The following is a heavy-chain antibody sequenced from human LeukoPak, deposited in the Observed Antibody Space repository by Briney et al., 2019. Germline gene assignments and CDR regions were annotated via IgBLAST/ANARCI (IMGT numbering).Heavy chain of an antibody. CDR3: ARAPGEGWFDP. D-gene: IGHD4-17*01. CDR1: GFTFSSYW. J-gene: IGHJ5*02. Sequence: PGGSLRLSCAASGFTFSSYWMSWVRQAPGKGLEWVASIKQDGSEKYYMDSVKGRFTISRDNAKNSLYLQMNSLRAEDTALYYCARAPGEGWFDPWGQGTLVTVSS. V-gene: IGHV3-7*01. CDR2: IKQDGSEK.